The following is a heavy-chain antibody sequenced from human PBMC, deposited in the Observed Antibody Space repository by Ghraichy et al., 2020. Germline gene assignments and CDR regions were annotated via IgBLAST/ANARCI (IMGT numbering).Heavy chain of an antibody. J-gene: IGHJ6*02. V-gene: IGHV3-11*01. CDR3: ARDKYYDFWSGYSYYYYGMDV. CDR1: GFTFSDYY. CDR2: ISSSGSTI. D-gene: IGHD3-3*01. Sequence: LSLTCAASGFTFSDYYMSWIRQAPGKGLEWVSYISSSGSTIYSADTVKGRFTISRDHAKNSLYLQMNSLRAEDTAVYYVARDKYYDFWSGYSYYYYGMDVWGQGTTVTVSS.